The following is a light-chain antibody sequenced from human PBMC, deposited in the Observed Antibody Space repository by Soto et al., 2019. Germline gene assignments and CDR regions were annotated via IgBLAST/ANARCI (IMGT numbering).Light chain of an antibody. CDR3: QQYNSDCSS. CDR1: QSISVW. Sequence: DIQMTQSPSTLSASVGDRVTITCRASQSISVWLAWYQQKAGKAPNLLIYKASRLESGVPSRFSGSGSETEFTLTISGLQHCDSETYSCQQYNSDCSSFGQGTKVDIK. CDR2: KAS. J-gene: IGKJ2*01. V-gene: IGKV1-5*03.